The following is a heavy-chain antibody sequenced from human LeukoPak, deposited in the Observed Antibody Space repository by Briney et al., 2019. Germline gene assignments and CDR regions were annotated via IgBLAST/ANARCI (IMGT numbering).Heavy chain of an antibody. CDR2: IYYSGST. Sequence: PSETLSLTCTVSGGSISSYYWSWIRQPPGKGLEWIGYIYYSGSTNYNPSLKSRVTISVDTSKNQFSLKLSSVTAADTAVYYCARHPGSGWDSNYFDYWGQGTLVTVSS. V-gene: IGHV4-59*08. J-gene: IGHJ4*02. D-gene: IGHD6-19*01. CDR1: GGSISSYY. CDR3: ARHPGSGWDSNYFDY.